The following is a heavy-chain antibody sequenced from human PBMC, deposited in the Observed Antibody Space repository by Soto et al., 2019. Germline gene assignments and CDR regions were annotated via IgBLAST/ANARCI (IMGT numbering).Heavy chain of an antibody. CDR3: ARDTGRASADL. J-gene: IGHJ5*02. CDR2: ISHTDRLT. D-gene: IGHD6-13*01. V-gene: IGHV3-48*03. CDR1: GFTFSYYE. Sequence: EVQLAESGGDLVQPGGSLRLPCVGSGFTFSYYEMNWVRQAPGKGLERVAFISHTDRLTHYPDSVKGRFTIYRDNAQNSLYLEMTSLRVEDTGVYYCARDTGRASADLWGQGTLVTVSS.